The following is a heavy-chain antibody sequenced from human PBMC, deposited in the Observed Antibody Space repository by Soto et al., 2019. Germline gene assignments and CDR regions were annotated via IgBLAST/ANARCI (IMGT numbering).Heavy chain of an antibody. J-gene: IGHJ4*02. Sequence: EVQLLESGGGLVQPGGSLRLSCAASGFTFSSYAMSWVRQAPGKGLEWVSAISGSGGSTYYADSVKGRFTISRDNSKNTLYLQMDSLRAEDTAVYYCAKDHAGRRHFDYWGQGTLVTVSS. CDR3: AKDHAGRRHFDY. CDR1: GFTFSSYA. V-gene: IGHV3-23*01. CDR2: ISGSGGST. D-gene: IGHD3-10*01.